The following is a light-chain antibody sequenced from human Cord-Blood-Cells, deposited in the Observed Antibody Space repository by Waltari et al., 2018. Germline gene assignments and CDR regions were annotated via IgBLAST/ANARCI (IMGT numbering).Light chain of an antibody. J-gene: IGLJ3*02. Sequence: QSSLPQPASRSGFPGQAITIPCLGTRRCVGSYYLFPWYQQHPGKAPKLMIYEGSKRPSGVSNRFSGSKSGNTASLTISGLQAEDEADYYCCSYAGSSTWVFGGGTKLTVL. CDR2: EGS. CDR3: CSYAGSSTWV. V-gene: IGLV2-23*01. CDR1: RRCVGSYYL.